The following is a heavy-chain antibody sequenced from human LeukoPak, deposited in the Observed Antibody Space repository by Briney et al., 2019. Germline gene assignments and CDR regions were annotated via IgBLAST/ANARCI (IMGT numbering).Heavy chain of an antibody. CDR2: ISSSSSTI. V-gene: IGHV3-11*04. D-gene: IGHD5-24*01. J-gene: IGHJ6*03. CDR3: ARGSDATYYYYMDV. Sequence: PGGSLRLSCAASGFTFSDYYMSWIRQAPGKGLEWVSYISSSSSTIYYADSMKGRFTISRDNAKNSLYLQMNSLRAEDTAVYYCARGSDATYYYYMDVWGRGTTVTVSS. CDR1: GFTFSDYY.